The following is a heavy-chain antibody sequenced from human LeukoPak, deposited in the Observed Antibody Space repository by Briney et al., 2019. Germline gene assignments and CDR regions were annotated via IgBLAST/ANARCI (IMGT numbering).Heavy chain of an antibody. CDR2: INLNSGGT. V-gene: IGHV1-2*02. J-gene: IGHJ5*02. CDR3: ARGGSRLRQLVLFNGDWFDP. CDR1: GYSFTGYY. Sequence: ASVKVSCKASGYSFTGYYMHWVRQAPGQGLEWMGWINLNSGGTNYAQKFQGRVTMTRDTSISTAHMELSRLRSDDTAVYYCARGGSRLRQLVLFNGDWFDPWGQGTLVTVSS. D-gene: IGHD6-13*01.